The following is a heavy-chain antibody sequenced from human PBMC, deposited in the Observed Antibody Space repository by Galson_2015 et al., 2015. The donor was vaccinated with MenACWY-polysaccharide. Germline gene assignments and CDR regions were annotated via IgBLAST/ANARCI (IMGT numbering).Heavy chain of an antibody. CDR2: ISSSGNPI. CDR3: ARHYCSGASCYTSLYFYYIDV. Sequence: SLRLSCAASGFTFSDSYMSWIRQAPGKGLEWVSYISSSGNPISYADSVRGRFTISRDNAKNSLYLQMNSLRAEDTAVYYCARHYCSGASCYTSLYFYYIDVWGKGTTVTVSS. J-gene: IGHJ6*03. CDR1: GFTFSDSY. D-gene: IGHD2-2*02. V-gene: IGHV3-11*01.